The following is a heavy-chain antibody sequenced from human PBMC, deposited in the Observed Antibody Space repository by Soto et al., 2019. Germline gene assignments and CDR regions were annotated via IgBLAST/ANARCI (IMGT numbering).Heavy chain of an antibody. CDR1: GGSISSYY. CDR2: IYYSGST. J-gene: IGHJ6*02. CDR3: ARDQLYGDYAGGLYYYYGMDV. V-gene: IGHV4-59*01. D-gene: IGHD4-17*01. Sequence: SETLSLTCTVPGGSISSYYWSWIRQPPGKGLEWIGYIYYSGSTNYNPSLKSRVTISVDTSKNQFSLKLSSVTAADTAVYYCARDQLYGDYAGGLYYYYGMDVWGQGTTVTVSS.